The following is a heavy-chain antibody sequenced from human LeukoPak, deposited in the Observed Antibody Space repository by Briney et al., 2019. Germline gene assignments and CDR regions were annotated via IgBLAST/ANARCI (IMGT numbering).Heavy chain of an antibody. Sequence: SETLSLTCTVSGGSISSYYWSWIRQPPGKGLEWIGYIYYSGSTNYNPSLKSRVTISVDTSKNQFSLKLSSVTAADTAVYYCARVPLPPYSGSCYVFDYWGQGTLVTVSS. V-gene: IGHV4-59*01. CDR2: IYYSGST. CDR3: ARVPLPPYSGSCYVFDY. J-gene: IGHJ4*02. CDR1: GGSISSYY. D-gene: IGHD1-26*01.